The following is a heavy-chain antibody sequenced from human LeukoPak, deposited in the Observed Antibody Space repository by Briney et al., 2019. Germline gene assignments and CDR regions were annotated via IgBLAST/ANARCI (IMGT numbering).Heavy chain of an antibody. Sequence: GGSLRLSCAASGFTFSSYGMHWVRQAPGKGLEWVAVIWHDGNNKYYADSVKGRFTISRDNSKNTLYLQMNSLRAEDTAVYYCARENIAAAGYYFDYWGQGTLVTVSS. CDR2: IWHDGNNK. D-gene: IGHD6-13*01. CDR1: GFTFSSYG. V-gene: IGHV3-33*01. CDR3: ARENIAAAGYYFDY. J-gene: IGHJ4*02.